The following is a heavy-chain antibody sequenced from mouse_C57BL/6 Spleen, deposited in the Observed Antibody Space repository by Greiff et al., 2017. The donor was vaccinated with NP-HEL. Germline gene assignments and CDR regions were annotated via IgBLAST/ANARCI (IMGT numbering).Heavy chain of an antibody. CDR3: ARHEEGGYDGYYFDY. CDR2: FYPGSGSI. V-gene: IGHV1-62-2*01. CDR1: GYTFTEYT. Sequence: VKLMESGAELVKPGASVKLSCKASGYTFTEYTIHWVKQRSGQGLEWIGWFYPGSGSIKYNEKFKDKATLTADKSSSTVYMELSRLTSEDSAVYFCARHEEGGYDGYYFDYWGQGTTLTVSS. J-gene: IGHJ2*01. D-gene: IGHD2-2*01.